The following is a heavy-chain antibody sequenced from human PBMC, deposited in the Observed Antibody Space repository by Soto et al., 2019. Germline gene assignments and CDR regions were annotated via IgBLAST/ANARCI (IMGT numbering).Heavy chain of an antibody. CDR1: GFTFSTSG. D-gene: IGHD2-21*02. J-gene: IGHJ3*01. CDR2: ISGSGRYI. CDR3: ARGVTARDAFDV. Sequence: EVQLVESGGGLVKPGGSLRLSCVASGFTFSTSGMSWVRQAPGKGLEWVSSISGSGRYIYYEDSVKGRFIISRDNAKNTLYLQMDGLRAEDTAVFYCARGVTARDAFDVWGQGTKVTVSS. V-gene: IGHV3-21*06.